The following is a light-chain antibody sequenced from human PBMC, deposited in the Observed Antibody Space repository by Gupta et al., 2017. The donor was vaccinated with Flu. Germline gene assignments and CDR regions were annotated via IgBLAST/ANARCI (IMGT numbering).Light chain of an antibody. CDR2: DDN. CDR3: HSYDSRLSGSV. V-gene: IGLV1-40*01. J-gene: IGLJ3*02. CDR1: SSNIGAGYD. Sequence: QSVLTQPSSVSGAPGQGVTIPCTGRSSNIGAGYDVHWYQQLPGTAPKLLISDDNIRPSGVPDRFSGSKSGTSASLAITGLQAEDDADYYCHSYDSRLSGSVFGGGTKLTVL.